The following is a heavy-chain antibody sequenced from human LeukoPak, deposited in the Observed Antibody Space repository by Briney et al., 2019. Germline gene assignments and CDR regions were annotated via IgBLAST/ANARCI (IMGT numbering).Heavy chain of an antibody. CDR1: GFTFSSYD. Sequence: GGSLRLSCAASGFTFSSYDMHWVRQATGKGLEWVSAIGTAGDTYYPGSVKGRFTISRENAKNSLYLQMNSLRAEDTAVYYCARDLTAAGTNYYYGMDVWGQGTTVTVSS. CDR3: ARDLTAAGTNYYYGMDV. J-gene: IGHJ6*02. D-gene: IGHD6-13*01. V-gene: IGHV3-13*01. CDR2: IGTAGDT.